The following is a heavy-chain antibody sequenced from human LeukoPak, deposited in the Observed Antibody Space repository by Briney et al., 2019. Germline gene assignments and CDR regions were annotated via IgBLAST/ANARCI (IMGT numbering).Heavy chain of an antibody. CDR1: GFTFSSYA. CDR3: AKLRGDTFGGVIARKYAFDF. J-gene: IGHJ3*01. V-gene: IGHV3-23*01. Sequence: PGGSLRLSCAASGFTFSSYAMSWVRHAPGKGLEWVSAISGSGGSTYYADSVQGRFTISRDNSKNTLYLQMNSLRADDTAVYYCAKLRGDTFGGVIARKYAFDFWGQGTMVTVPS. D-gene: IGHD3-16*02. CDR2: ISGSGGST.